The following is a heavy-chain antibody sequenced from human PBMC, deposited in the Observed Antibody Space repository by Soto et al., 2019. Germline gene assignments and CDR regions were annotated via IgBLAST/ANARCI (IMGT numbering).Heavy chain of an antibody. CDR2: IYYSGST. CDR1: GGSVSSGSYY. V-gene: IGHV4-61*01. Sequence: SETLSLTCTVSGGSVSSGSYYWSWIRQPPGKGLEWIGYIYYSGSTNYNPSLKSRVTISVDTSKNQFSLKLSSVTAADTAVYYCARGMPPQARGYFDLWGRGTLVTVSS. D-gene: IGHD2-2*01. J-gene: IGHJ2*01. CDR3: ARGMPPQARGYFDL.